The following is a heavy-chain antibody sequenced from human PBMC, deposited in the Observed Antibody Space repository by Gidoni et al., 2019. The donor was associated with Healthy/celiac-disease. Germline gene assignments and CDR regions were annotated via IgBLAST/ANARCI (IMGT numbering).Heavy chain of an antibody. D-gene: IGHD3-22*01. J-gene: IGHJ5*02. CDR3: ARAGVDSSGYNWFDP. V-gene: IGHV6-1*01. CDR2: TYSRSKWYN. CDR1: GDSGASNRAA. Sequence: QVQLQQSGPGLVKPSQTLSLTSAIPGDSGASNRAAWTWIRPSPSRGLEWLGRTYSRSKWYNDYAVSVNSRITIHPDTSKNPFSLQLNSVTPEDTAVYYCARAGVDSSGYNWFDPWGQGTLVTVSS.